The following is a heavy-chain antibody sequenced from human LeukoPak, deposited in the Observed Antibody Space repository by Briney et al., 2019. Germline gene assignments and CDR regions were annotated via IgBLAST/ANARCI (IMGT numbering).Heavy chain of an antibody. V-gene: IGHV3-49*04. CDR2: IRGKVYGATT. CDR1: GFTFGGYS. CDR3: TSSFGQLSFFDY. Sequence: GGSLRLSCSTSGFTFGGYSMSWVRQAPGKGLEWVGFIRGKVYGATTEYAASVKGRFTISRDDSKSVAYLQMNSLKTEDTAVYYCTSSFGQLSFFDYWGQGTLVTVSS. D-gene: IGHD3-10*01. J-gene: IGHJ4*02.